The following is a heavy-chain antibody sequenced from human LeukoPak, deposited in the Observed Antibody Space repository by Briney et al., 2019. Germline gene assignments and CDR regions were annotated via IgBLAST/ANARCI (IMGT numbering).Heavy chain of an antibody. CDR1: GFTFSSYE. J-gene: IGHJ4*02. CDR2: ISSSGSTI. Sequence: GGSLRLSCAASGFTFSSYEMNWVRQAPGKGLEWVSYISSSGSTIYYADSVKGRFTISRDNAKNSLYLQMNSLRAEDTAVYYCARHHSKKQGLDYWGQGTLVAVSS. CDR3: ARHHSKKQGLDY. D-gene: IGHD2-21*01. V-gene: IGHV3-48*03.